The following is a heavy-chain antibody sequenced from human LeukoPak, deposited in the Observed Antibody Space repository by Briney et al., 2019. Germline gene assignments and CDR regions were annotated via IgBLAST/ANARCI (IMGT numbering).Heavy chain of an antibody. D-gene: IGHD3-3*01. Sequence: ASVKVSCKASGYTFTNYGISWVRQAPGQGLERMGWISAYNGNTNYAQKLQSRVTMTTDTSTSTAYMELRSLRSDDTAVYYCARVTQAGEWYYKGDYWGQGTLVTVSS. CDR3: ARVTQAGEWYYKGDY. CDR2: ISAYNGNT. V-gene: IGHV1-18*01. J-gene: IGHJ4*02. CDR1: GYTFTNYG.